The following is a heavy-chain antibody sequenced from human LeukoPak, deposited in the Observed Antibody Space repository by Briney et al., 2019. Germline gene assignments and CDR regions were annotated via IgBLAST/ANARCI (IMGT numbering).Heavy chain of an antibody. D-gene: IGHD3-3*01. CDR1: GYTFTGYY. Sequence: ASVKVSCKASGYTFTGYYMRWVRQAPGQGLEWMGIINPSGGSTSYAQKFQGRVTMTRDTSTSTVYMELSSLRSEDTAVYYCARDATRITIFGVVIIPKEFDYWGQGTLVTVSS. CDR2: INPSGGST. J-gene: IGHJ4*02. CDR3: ARDATRITIFGVVIIPKEFDY. V-gene: IGHV1-46*01.